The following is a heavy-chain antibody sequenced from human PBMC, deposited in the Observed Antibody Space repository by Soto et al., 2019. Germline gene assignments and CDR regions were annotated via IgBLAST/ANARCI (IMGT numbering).Heavy chain of an antibody. CDR1: GFTFSSYG. J-gene: IGHJ4*02. V-gene: IGHV3-30*18. CDR3: AKDQSSGWSRIKIDY. CDR2: ISYDGSNK. Sequence: GGSLRLSCAASGFTFSSYGMHWVRQAPGKGLEWVAVISYDGSNKYYADSVKGRFTISRDNSKNTLYLQMNSLRAEDTAVYYCAKDQSSGWSRIKIDYWGQGTLVTVSS. D-gene: IGHD6-19*01.